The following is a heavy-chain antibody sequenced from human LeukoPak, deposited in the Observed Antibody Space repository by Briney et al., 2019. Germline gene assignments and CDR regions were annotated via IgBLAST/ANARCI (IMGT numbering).Heavy chain of an antibody. Sequence: PGGSLRLSCAASGFTFSSYSMHWVRQAPGKGLEWVAVISYDGSNKYYADSVKGRFTISRDNSKNTLYLQMNSLRAEDTAVYYCVGTTRAGDAFDIWGQGTMVTVSS. D-gene: IGHD2-2*01. CDR1: GFTFSSYS. CDR3: VGTTRAGDAFDI. V-gene: IGHV3-30*03. CDR2: ISYDGSNK. J-gene: IGHJ3*02.